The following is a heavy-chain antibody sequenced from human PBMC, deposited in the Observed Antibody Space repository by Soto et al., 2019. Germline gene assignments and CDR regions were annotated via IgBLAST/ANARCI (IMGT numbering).Heavy chain of an antibody. CDR2: INPSGGST. Sequence: GASVKVSCKASGYTFTSYYMHWVRQAPGQGLEWMGIINPSGGSTSYAQKFQGRVTMTRDTSTSTVYMELSSLRSEDTAVYYCARQYYYDSSGYYYLFDYWGQGTLVTVSS. V-gene: IGHV1-46*01. CDR3: ARQYYYDSSGYYYLFDY. J-gene: IGHJ4*02. CDR1: GYTFTSYY. D-gene: IGHD3-22*01.